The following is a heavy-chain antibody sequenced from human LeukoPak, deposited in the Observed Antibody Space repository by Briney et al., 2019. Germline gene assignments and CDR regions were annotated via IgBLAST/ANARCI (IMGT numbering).Heavy chain of an antibody. CDR3: ARGRPITIFGVVNFKRGCYFDY. CDR2: ISSDGSNK. J-gene: IGHJ4*02. V-gene: IGHV3-30*04. Sequence: PGGSLRLSCAASTFTFSSYAMHWVRQAPGKGLEWVTVISSDGSNKYYADSVKGRFTISRDNSKNTLYLQMNSLRAEDTALYYCARGRPITIFGVVNFKRGCYFDYWGQGTLVTVSS. D-gene: IGHD3-3*01. CDR1: TFTFSSYA.